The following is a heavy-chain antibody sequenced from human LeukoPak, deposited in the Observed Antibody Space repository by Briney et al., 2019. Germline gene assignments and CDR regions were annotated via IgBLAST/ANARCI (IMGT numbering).Heavy chain of an antibody. CDR2: ISGSGGSGGST. J-gene: IGHJ5*02. CDR1: GFTFSSYA. Sequence: GGSLRLSCAASGFTFSSYAMSWVRQAPGKGLEWVSAISGSGGSGGSTYYADSVKGRFTISRDNSKNTLYLQMNSLIAEDTAVYYCAKYRIQGGEWFDPWGQGTLVTVSS. D-gene: IGHD3-10*01. CDR3: AKYRIQGGEWFDP. V-gene: IGHV3-23*01.